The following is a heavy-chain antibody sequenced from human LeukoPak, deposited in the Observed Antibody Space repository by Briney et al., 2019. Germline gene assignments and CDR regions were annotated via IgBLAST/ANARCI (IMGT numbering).Heavy chain of an antibody. V-gene: IGHV3-30*04. Sequence: GGSLRLSCAASGFTFSRYSMHWVRQAPGKGLAWVAVISFDGKTQVYGDSVKGRFTISRDNSNNTLYLQMDSLKPEDSAVYYCAKYTPDWYIDLWGRGTLVTVSS. CDR2: ISFDGKTQ. J-gene: IGHJ2*01. CDR1: GFTFSRYS. CDR3: AKYTPDWYIDL. D-gene: IGHD1-1*01.